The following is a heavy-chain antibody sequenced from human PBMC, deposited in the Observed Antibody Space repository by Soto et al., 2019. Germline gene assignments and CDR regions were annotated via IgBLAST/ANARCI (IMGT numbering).Heavy chain of an antibody. Sequence: SETLSLTCTVSGAFVSSGDYYWSWIRQPPGKGLEWIGYIYYSGSTNNNPSLKSRVTMSVDTSKNQFSLKLSSVTAADTAVYYCARLDGVITSCQFDYWGQGALVTVSS. V-gene: IGHV4-61*08. CDR1: GAFVSSGDYY. CDR2: IYYSGST. CDR3: ARLDGVITSCQFDY. J-gene: IGHJ4*02. D-gene: IGHD2-2*01.